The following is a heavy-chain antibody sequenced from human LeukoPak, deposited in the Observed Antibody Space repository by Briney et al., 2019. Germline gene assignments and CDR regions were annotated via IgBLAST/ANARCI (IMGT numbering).Heavy chain of an antibody. CDR3: AKVLGGYCSGGSCYEDYYYYYMDV. CDR2: IRYDRSNK. CDR1: GFTFSSYG. Sequence: GGSLRLSCAAPGFTFSSYGMHWVRQAPGKGLERVAFIRYDRSNKYYADSVKGRFTISRDNSKNTLYLQMNSLRAEDTAVYYCAKVLGGYCSGGSCYEDYYYYYMDVWGKGTTVTVSS. J-gene: IGHJ6*03. V-gene: IGHV3-30*02. D-gene: IGHD2-15*01.